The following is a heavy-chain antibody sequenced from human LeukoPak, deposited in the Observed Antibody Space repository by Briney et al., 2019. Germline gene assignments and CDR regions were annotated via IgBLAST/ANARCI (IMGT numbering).Heavy chain of an antibody. Sequence: GGSLRLSCAASGFTFTTYGMNWVGQAPGKGLEWVSYISRRSNTIYYSDSVKGRFTISIDNAKNSLYLLINSLRAEDTAVYYCVRDPIEDFYFYYWGQGTLVTVS. V-gene: IGHV3-48*01. CDR1: GFTFTTYG. J-gene: IGHJ4*02. CDR3: VRDPIEDFYFYY. D-gene: IGHD3-3*01. CDR2: ISRRSNTI.